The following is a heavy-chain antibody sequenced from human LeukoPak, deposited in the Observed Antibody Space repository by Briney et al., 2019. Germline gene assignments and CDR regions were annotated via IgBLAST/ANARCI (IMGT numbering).Heavy chain of an antibody. D-gene: IGHD3-3*01. CDR1: GFTFSSYA. J-gene: IGHJ4*02. V-gene: IGHV3-30-3*01. Sequence: GRSLRLSCAASGFTFSSYAMHWVRQAPGKGLEWVAVISDDGSNKYYADSVKGRFTISRDNSKNTLYLQMNSLRAEDTAVYYCARGTIGQYYFDYWGQGTLVTVSS. CDR2: ISDDGSNK. CDR3: ARGTIGQYYFDY.